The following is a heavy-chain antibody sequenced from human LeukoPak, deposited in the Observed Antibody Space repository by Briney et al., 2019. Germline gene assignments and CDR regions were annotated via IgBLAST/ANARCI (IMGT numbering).Heavy chain of an antibody. CDR1: GFTFSSYW. D-gene: IGHD3-22*01. J-gene: IGHJ3*01. V-gene: IGHV3-48*04. Sequence: GGSLRLSCAASGFTFSSYWMSWVRQAPGKGLEWVSYISSSGSTIYYADSVKGRFTISRDNAKNSLYLQMNSLKTEDTAVYYCARSGSPRDAFDVWGQGTMVTISS. CDR3: ARSGSPRDAFDV. CDR2: ISSSGSTI.